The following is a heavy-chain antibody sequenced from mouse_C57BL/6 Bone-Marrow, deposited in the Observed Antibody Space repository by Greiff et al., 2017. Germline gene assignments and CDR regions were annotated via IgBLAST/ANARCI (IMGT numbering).Heavy chain of an antibody. J-gene: IGHJ2*01. Sequence: EVQLQQSGPELVKPGASVKISCKASGYTFTDYYMNWVKQSHGKSLEWIGYINPNNGGNSYNQKFKGKATLTVDKSSSTAYMELRSLTSEDSAVYYCARLRLRPYYFDYWGQGTTLTVSS. CDR1: GYTFTDYY. CDR2: INPNNGGN. D-gene: IGHD2-2*01. V-gene: IGHV1-26*01. CDR3: ARLRLRPYYFDY.